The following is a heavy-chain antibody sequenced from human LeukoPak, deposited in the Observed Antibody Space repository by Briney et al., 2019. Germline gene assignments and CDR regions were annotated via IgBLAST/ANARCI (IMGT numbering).Heavy chain of an antibody. D-gene: IGHD4-17*01. CDR1: GGSISSYY. V-gene: IGHV4-4*07. Sequence: SETLSLTCTVSGGSISSYYWSWIRQPTGKGLEWIGRIYTSGSTNYNPSLKSRVTMSVDTSKNQFSLKLSSVTAADTAVYYCARSNPSVDYGDYAFDYWGQGTLVTVSS. CDR3: ARSNPSVDYGDYAFDY. J-gene: IGHJ4*02. CDR2: IYTSGST.